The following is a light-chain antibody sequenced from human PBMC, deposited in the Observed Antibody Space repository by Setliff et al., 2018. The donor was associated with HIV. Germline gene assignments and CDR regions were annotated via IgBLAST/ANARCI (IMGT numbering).Light chain of an antibody. CDR1: SGDVGTYDL. CDR3: SSFTSSGKYV. CDR2: EVH. V-gene: IGLV2-14*02. Sequence: QSALTQPASVSGSPGQSITISCTGTSGDVGTYDLVSWYQQHPTKPPKLIIYEVHKRPSGISNRFSGSKSGTTASLTISGLQSEDEADYYCSSFTSSGKYVFATGTKVTVL. J-gene: IGLJ1*01.